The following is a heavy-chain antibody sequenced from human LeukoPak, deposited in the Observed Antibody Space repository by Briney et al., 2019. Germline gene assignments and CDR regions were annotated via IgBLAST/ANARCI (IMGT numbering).Heavy chain of an antibody. J-gene: IGHJ6*03. CDR2: INQDGSQK. D-gene: IGHD3-10*01. Sequence: PGGSLRLSCAVSGFTFSSYWMSWVRQAPGKGLEWVANINQDGSQKYNVDSVRGRFTISRENAKNSLYLQMNSLRAEDTAMYYFDRDYGYGSGTYYNVNHYYAYMNVWGKGTTATASS. CDR1: GFTFSSYW. V-gene: IGHV3-7*01. CDR3: DRDYGYGSGTYYNVNHYYAYMNV.